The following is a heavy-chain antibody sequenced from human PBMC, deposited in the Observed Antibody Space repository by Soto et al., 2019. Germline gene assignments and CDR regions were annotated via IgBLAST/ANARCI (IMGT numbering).Heavy chain of an antibody. CDR1: GFTFRGST. J-gene: IGHJ4*02. D-gene: IGHD3-22*01. V-gene: IGHV3-73*01. CDR3: TRDYENSNYYFDY. Sequence: GGSLRLSCVASGFTFRGSTIHWVRQASWKGLEWIGLISIKPNNYATVYAASVKGRFTISRDDSKNTAFLQMNSLKTEDTAVYYCTRDYENSNYYFDYWGRRTLVAVCS. CDR2: ISIKPNNYAT.